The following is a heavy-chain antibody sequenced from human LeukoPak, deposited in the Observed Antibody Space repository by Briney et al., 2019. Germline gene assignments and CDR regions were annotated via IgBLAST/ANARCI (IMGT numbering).Heavy chain of an antibody. CDR1: GGSVSSYY. Sequence: SETLSLTCTVSGGSVSSYYWSWIRQPPGKGLEWIGYIYYSGSTNYNPSLKSRVTISVDTSKNQFSLKLSSVTAADTAVYHCARVTGLAAAESWGQGTLVTVSS. D-gene: IGHD6-13*01. V-gene: IGHV4-59*02. CDR2: IYYSGST. CDR3: ARVTGLAAAES. J-gene: IGHJ4*02.